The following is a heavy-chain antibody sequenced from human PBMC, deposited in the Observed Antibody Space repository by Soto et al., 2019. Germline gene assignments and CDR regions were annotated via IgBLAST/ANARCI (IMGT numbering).Heavy chain of an antibody. J-gene: IGHJ2*01. CDR3: ARELMPLTSDWYVDL. V-gene: IGHV4-30-4*01. D-gene: IGHD2-2*01. CDR1: DGSISGGRHY. CDR2: IFDSGST. Sequence: QVQLQESGPGLIKPSETLSLTCTVSDGSISGGRHYWSWIRQPPGKGLEWIDYIFDSGSTYYNPSLRSRLSLSVDTSKHQYSLRLTSVTAADTAVYYCARELMPLTSDWYVDLGGRGTLFPFSS.